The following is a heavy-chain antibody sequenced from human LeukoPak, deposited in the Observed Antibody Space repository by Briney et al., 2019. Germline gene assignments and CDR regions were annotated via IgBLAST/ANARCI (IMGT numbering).Heavy chain of an antibody. J-gene: IGHJ4*02. V-gene: IGHV4-59*01. CDR2: IYYRGST. CDR1: GASISSYC. D-gene: IGHD6-19*01. Sequence: PSETLSLTCTVSGASISSYCWSWIRQPPGKGLEGIGYIYYRGSTNYNPSLKSRVTISVDTSKNQFSLKLSSVTAADTALYYCASSLDSSGWYFGVYWGQGTLVTVSS. CDR3: ASSLDSSGWYFGVY.